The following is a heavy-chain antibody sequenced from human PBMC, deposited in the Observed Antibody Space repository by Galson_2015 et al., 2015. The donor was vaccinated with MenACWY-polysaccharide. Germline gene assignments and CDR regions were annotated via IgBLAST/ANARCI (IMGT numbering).Heavy chain of an antibody. CDR1: GGSIRTGADH. D-gene: IGHD2-21*01. CDR3: ASWQLWGGWDS. J-gene: IGHJ4*02. CDR2: IFSSGGT. V-gene: IGHV4-61*02. Sequence: TLSLTCTVPGGSIRTGADHWTWIRQPAGKGLEWIGRIFSSGGTAYNPSLKSRVTISMETSRNQFSLKLDPVIAADTAVYYCASWQLWGGWDSWGQGILVTVSS.